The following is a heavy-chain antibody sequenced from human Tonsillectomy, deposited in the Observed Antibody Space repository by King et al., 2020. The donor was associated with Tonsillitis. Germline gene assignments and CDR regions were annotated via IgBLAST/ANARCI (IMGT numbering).Heavy chain of an antibody. CDR2: IYYSGST. Sequence: VQLQESGPGLVKPSETLSLTCTVSGGSISTYYWSWIRQPPGKGLAWIGYIYYSGSTNYNSSLKSRVTISVDTSKTQFSLKLRSVTAADTAVYVCARGGEFGKLLYDYWGQGTLVTVSS. CDR1: GGSISTYY. CDR3: ARGGEFGKLLYDY. D-gene: IGHD3-10*01. J-gene: IGHJ4*02. V-gene: IGHV4-59*01.